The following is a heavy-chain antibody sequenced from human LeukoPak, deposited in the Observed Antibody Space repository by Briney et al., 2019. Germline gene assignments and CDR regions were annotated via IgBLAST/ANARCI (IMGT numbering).Heavy chain of an antibody. CDR2: IYYSGST. J-gene: IGHJ4*02. V-gene: IGHV4-39*07. CDR3: ARALCGGDCYLDY. Sequence: SETLSLTCTVSGGSISSSSYYWGWIRQPPGKGLEWIGSIYYSGSTYYNPSLKSRVTISVDTSKNQFSLKLSSVTAAGTAVYYCARALCGGDCYLDYWGQGTLVTVSS. CDR1: GGSISSSSYY. D-gene: IGHD2-21*02.